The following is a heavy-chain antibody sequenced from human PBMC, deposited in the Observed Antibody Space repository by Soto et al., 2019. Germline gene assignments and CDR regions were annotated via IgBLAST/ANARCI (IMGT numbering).Heavy chain of an antibody. V-gene: IGHV5-51*01. CDR2: IYPGDSDT. CDR1: GYSFTSYW. CDR3: ARHAGTTYYYYGMDV. Sequence: GESLKISCKGSGYSFTSYWIGWVRQMPGKGLEWMGIIYPGDSDTRYSPSFQGQVTISADKSISTAYLQWSSLKASDTAMYYCARHAGTTYYYYGMDVWGQGTTVTVS. J-gene: IGHJ6*02. D-gene: IGHD1-1*01.